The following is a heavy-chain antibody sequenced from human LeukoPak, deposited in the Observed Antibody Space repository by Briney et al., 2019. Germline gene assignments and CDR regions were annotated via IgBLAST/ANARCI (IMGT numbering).Heavy chain of an antibody. V-gene: IGHV1-69*13. CDR1: GGTFSSYA. J-gene: IGHJ4*02. Sequence: SVKVSCKASGGTFSSYAISWVRQAPGQGLEWMGGIIPIFGTANYAQKFHGRVTITADESTSTAYVELSSLRSEDTAVYYCARMEDYYDSSGYFDYWGQGTLVTVSS. D-gene: IGHD3-22*01. CDR2: IIPIFGTA. CDR3: ARMEDYYDSSGYFDY.